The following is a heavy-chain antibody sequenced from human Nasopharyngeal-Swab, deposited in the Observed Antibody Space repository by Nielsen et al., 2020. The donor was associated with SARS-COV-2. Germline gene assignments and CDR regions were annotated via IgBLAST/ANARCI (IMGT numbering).Heavy chain of an antibody. CDR1: GFTFCDYA. J-gene: IGHJ4*02. V-gene: IGHV3-49*03. CDR2: IRSKAYGGTT. CDR3: TREGIVVVVAATDRFDY. Sequence: GESLKISCTASGFTFCDYAMSWFRQAPGKGLEWVGFIRSKAYGGTTEYAASVKGRFTISRDDSKSIAYLQMNSLKTEDTAVYYCTREGIVVVVAATDRFDYWGQGTLVTVSS. D-gene: IGHD2-15*01.